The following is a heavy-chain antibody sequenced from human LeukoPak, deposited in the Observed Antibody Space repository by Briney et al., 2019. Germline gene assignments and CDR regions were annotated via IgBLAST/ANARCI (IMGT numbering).Heavy chain of an antibody. CDR3: ARAYPSTSTD. J-gene: IGHJ4*02. CDR1: GGSISSGNYY. D-gene: IGHD2-2*01. V-gene: IGHV4-31*03. CDR2: ISYTGST. Sequence: SETLSLTCTVSGGSISSGNYYWSWIRQFPGKGLEWIGFISYTGSTHYNPSLKSRATISQGTSQNQFSLKLSSVTAADTAIYYCARAYPSTSTDWGQGMLVTVSS.